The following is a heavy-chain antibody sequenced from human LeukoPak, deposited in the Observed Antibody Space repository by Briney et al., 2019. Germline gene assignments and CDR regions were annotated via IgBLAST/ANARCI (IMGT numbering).Heavy chain of an antibody. CDR2: ISSGSNI. CDR1: GLTFSSYE. Sequence: GGSLRLSCAASGLTFSSYEMKWVRQAPGKGLEWVSYISSGSNIYVSDSVTGRFTISRDNAKNSLYLQMNSLRAEDTAVYYCERESIAVAGAPFDYGGQGTLVTVSP. CDR3: ERESIAVAGAPFDY. D-gene: IGHD6-19*01. J-gene: IGHJ4*02. V-gene: IGHV3-48*03.